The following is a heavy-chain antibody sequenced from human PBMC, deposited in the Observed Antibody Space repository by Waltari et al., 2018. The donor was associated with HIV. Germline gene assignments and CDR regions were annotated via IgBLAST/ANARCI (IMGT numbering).Heavy chain of an antibody. CDR3: AGRITIFGVVPYNWFDP. D-gene: IGHD3-3*01. V-gene: IGHV4-38-2*02. Sequence: QVQLQESGPGLVKPSETLSLTCTVSGYSISSGYYWGWIRQPPGKGLEWIGSIYHSGSTDYNPSLKSRVTISVDTSKNQFSLKLSSVTAADTAVYYCAGRITIFGVVPYNWFDPWGQGTLVTVSS. CDR1: GYSISSGYY. CDR2: IYHSGST. J-gene: IGHJ5*02.